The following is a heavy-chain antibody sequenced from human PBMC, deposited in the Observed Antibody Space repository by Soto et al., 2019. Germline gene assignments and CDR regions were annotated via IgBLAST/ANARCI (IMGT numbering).Heavy chain of an antibody. Sequence: EVQVLESGGGLVQPGGSLRLSCAASGFTFSNYAMSWVRQAPGKGLEWVSGISGSGGGTYYADSVKGRFTISRDNSKNTLYLQMNSLRAEDTAVYYCERIIVTTGDDYFDYWGQGTLVTVSS. V-gene: IGHV3-23*01. CDR1: GFTFSNYA. CDR3: ERIIVTTGDDYFDY. CDR2: ISGSGGGT. D-gene: IGHD5-12*01. J-gene: IGHJ4*02.